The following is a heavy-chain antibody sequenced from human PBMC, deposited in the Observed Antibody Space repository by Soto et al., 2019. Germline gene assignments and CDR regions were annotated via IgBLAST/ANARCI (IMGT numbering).Heavy chain of an antibody. CDR3: AREGEMPYYYYGLDV. V-gene: IGHV1-18*01. CDR1: GYTFTTYG. J-gene: IGHJ6*02. D-gene: IGHD3-16*01. Sequence: QVQLVQSGAEVRKPGASVKVSCKASGYTFTTYGITWVRQAPGQGLEWMGWISGYDGHTKYAQKFQGRIIMTTDTSPSTVYMDLRSLRSDDTAVYYCAREGEMPYYYYGLDVWGQGTTGTVSS. CDR2: ISGYDGHT.